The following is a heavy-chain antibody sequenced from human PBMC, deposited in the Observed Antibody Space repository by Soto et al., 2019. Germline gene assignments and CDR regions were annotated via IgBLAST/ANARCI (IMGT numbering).Heavy chain of an antibody. Sequence: PGESLKISCKGSGYSFTSYWIGWVRQMPGKGLEWMGIIYPGDSDTRYSPSFQGQVTISADKSISTAYLQWSSLKASDTAMYYCARQTDFWSGYYGYHYYRLDVWGQGTTVTVSS. D-gene: IGHD3-3*01. CDR2: IYPGDSDT. CDR1: GYSFTSYW. J-gene: IGHJ6*02. CDR3: ARQTDFWSGYYGYHYYRLDV. V-gene: IGHV5-51*01.